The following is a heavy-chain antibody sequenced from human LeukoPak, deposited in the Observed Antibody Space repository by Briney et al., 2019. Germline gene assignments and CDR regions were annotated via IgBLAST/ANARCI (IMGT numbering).Heavy chain of an antibody. CDR2: ISSSSSYI. D-gene: IGHD3-10*01. Sequence: GGSLRLSCAGSAFTFSSYWMSWVRQAPGKGLEWVSPISSSSSYIYYADSVKGRFTISRDNAKNSLYLQMNSLRAEDTAVYYCARDRFAGGYSHVWFGEFDYWGQGTLVTVSS. V-gene: IGHV3-21*01. CDR1: AFTFSSYW. CDR3: ARDRFAGGYSHVWFGEFDY. J-gene: IGHJ4*02.